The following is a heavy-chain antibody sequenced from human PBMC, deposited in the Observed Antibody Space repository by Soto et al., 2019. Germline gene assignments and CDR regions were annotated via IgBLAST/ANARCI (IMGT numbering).Heavy chain of an antibody. CDR3: AKDAIHVLLGYTYGAGGMDV. V-gene: IGHV3-9*01. CDR2: ISWNSGDI. D-gene: IGHD5-18*01. J-gene: IGHJ6*02. Sequence: EVQLVESGGDLVQPGRSLRLSCAASGFTFDDYAMHWVRLAPGKGLEWVSGISWNSGDIYYADSVKGRFTISRDNAKNSLYLQMNSLRPDDTAMYYCAKDAIHVLLGYTYGAGGMDVWGQGTTDTVSS. CDR1: GFTFDDYA.